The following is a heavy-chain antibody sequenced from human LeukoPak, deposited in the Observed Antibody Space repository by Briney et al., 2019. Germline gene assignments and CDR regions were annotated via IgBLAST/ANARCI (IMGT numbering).Heavy chain of an antibody. CDR2: IYDSGST. D-gene: IGHD4-23*01. V-gene: IGHV4-59*08. CDR1: GGSINSYY. J-gene: IGHJ3*02. CDR3: ARRRKIFYGGQTAGDAIDI. Sequence: SETLSLTCTVSGGSINSYYWTWVRQPPGKGLEWIGYIYDSGSTNYNPSLNSRVTISVDTSKNQFSLRLSSVTAADTAVYYCARRRKIFYGGQTAGDAIDIWGQGTVITVSS.